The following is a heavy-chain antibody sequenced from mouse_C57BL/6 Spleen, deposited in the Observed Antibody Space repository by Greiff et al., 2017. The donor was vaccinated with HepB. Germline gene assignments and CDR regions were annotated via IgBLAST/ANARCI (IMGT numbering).Heavy chain of an antibody. CDR1: GYTFTSYW. V-gene: IGHV1-64*01. CDR2: IHPNSGST. Sequence: QVQLQQPGAELVKPGASVKLSCKASGYTFTSYWMHWVKQRPGQGLEWIGMIHPNSGSTNYNEKFKSKATLTVDKSSSTAYMQLSSLTSEDSAVYYCARRDDGYYVPYAMDYWGQGTSVTVSS. CDR3: ARRDDGYYVPYAMDY. J-gene: IGHJ4*01. D-gene: IGHD2-3*01.